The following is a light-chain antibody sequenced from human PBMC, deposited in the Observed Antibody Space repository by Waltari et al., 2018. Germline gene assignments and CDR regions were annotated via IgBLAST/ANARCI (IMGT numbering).Light chain of an antibody. Sequence: DVQMTQSPSTLAASVGDPVTITCRASEYISTSLAWYQQKPGKAPNNLIYKASSLEIWVSSRFSGSGSGTEFTLTISSLQPDDFATYHCQQYKSRSQTFGQGTKVEIK. CDR2: KAS. J-gene: IGKJ1*01. V-gene: IGKV1-5*03. CDR3: QQYKSRSQT. CDR1: EYISTS.